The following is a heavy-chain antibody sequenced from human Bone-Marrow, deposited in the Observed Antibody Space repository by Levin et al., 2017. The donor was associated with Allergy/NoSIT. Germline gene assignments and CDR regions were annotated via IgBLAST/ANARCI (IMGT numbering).Heavy chain of an antibody. J-gene: IGHJ6*03. CDR3: ARNAAVPGVPYFYYYHYMDV. V-gene: IGHV4-59*08. CDR1: DGSMRNYY. Sequence: PSETLSLTCTVSDGSMRNYYWSWIRQAPGKGLEWIGYIYYTGNTNYNPSLKSRLTISVDTSKNQFSLKLTSVTAADTAVYYCARNAAVPGVPYFYYYHYMDVWGRGTTVTVSS. D-gene: IGHD6-25*01. CDR2: IYYTGNT.